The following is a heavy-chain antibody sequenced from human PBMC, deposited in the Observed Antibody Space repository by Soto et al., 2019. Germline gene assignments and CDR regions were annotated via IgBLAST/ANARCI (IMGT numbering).Heavy chain of an antibody. J-gene: IGHJ6*02. V-gene: IGHV3-74*01. CDR3: ARGWSTYYYGMDV. CDR2: INSDGSST. Sequence: GGSLRLSCAASGFTFSSYWMHWVRQAPGKGLVWVSRINSDGSSTSYADSVKGRFTISRDNAKNTLYLQMNSLRAEDTAVYYCARGWSTYYYGMDVWGQGTTVTVSS. D-gene: IGHD4-17*01. CDR1: GFTFSSYW.